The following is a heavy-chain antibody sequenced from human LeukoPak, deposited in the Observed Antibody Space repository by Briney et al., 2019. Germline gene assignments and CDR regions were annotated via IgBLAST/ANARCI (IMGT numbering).Heavy chain of an antibody. V-gene: IGHV3-30*04. CDR3: AKDIVRSMTTVPNPFDY. CDR1: GFTFSSYA. Sequence: GGSLRLSCAASGFTFSSYAMHWVRQAPGKGLEWVAVISYDGSNKYYADSVKGRFTISRDNSKNTLYLQMNSLRAEDTAVYYCAKDIVRSMTTVPNPFDYWGQGTLVTVSS. D-gene: IGHD4-17*01. J-gene: IGHJ4*02. CDR2: ISYDGSNK.